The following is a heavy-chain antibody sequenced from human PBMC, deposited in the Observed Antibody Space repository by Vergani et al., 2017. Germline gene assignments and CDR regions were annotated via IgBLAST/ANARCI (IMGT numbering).Heavy chain of an antibody. CDR2: IYWADDK. V-gene: IGHV2-5*02. D-gene: IGHD3-10*01. CDR3: AHLDVRYGSESYQFDY. Sequence: QITLKESGPPLVKPTQTLTLTCTFSVFSLSTSGVGVGWIRQPPGKALEWLALIYWADDKRYSPSLKSRLTITKDTSKNQVVLTMTNMDPVDTATYYCAHLDVRYGSESYQFDYWGQGTLVTVSS. J-gene: IGHJ4*02. CDR1: VFSLSTSGVG.